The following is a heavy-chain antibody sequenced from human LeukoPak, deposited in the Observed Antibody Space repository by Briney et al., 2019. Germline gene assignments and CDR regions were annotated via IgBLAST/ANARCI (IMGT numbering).Heavy chain of an antibody. D-gene: IGHD3-10*01. CDR3: AKYTPANYYGSGSIFDY. CDR1: GFTFSSYA. Sequence: PGGSLRLSCAASGFTFSSYAMSWVCQTPGKGLEWVSAISGSGGSTYYADSVKGRFTISRDNSKNTLYLQMNSLRAEDTAVYYCAKYTPANYYGSGSIFDYWGQGTLVTVSS. CDR2: ISGSGGST. V-gene: IGHV3-23*01. J-gene: IGHJ4*02.